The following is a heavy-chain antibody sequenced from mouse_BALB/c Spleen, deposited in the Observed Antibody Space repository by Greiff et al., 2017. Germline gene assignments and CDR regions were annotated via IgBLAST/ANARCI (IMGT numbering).Heavy chain of an antibody. CDR1: GFTFSSFG. Sequence: EVQLVESGGGLVQPGGSRKLSCAASGFTFSSFGMHWVRQAPEKGLEWVAYISSGSSTIYYADTVKGRFTISRDNPKNTLFLQMTSLRSEDTAMYYCAKGANWADFDYWGQGTTLTVSS. CDR3: AKGANWADFDY. CDR2: ISSGSSTI. J-gene: IGHJ2*01. D-gene: IGHD4-1*01. V-gene: IGHV5-17*02.